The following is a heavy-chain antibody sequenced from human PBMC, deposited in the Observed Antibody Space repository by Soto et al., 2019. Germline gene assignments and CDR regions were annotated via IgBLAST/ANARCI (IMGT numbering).Heavy chain of an antibody. J-gene: IGHJ3*02. V-gene: IGHV1-18*01. D-gene: IGHD3-3*01. CDR1: GYTFTSYG. Sequence: QVQLVQSGAEVKKPGASVKVSCKASGYTFTSYGISWVRQAPGQGLEWMGWISAYNGNTNYAQKLQGRVTMTTDTSTSTAYMELRSLRSDDTAVYYCARDPDYDFWRCRGGGAFDIWGQGTMVTVSS. CDR3: ARDPDYDFWRCRGGGAFDI. CDR2: ISAYNGNT.